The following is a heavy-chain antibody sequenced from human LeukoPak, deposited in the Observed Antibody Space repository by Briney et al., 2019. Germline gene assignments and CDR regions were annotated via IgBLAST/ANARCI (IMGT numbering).Heavy chain of an antibody. Sequence: GGSLRLSCAASGFTFSSYAMHWVRQAPGKGLEWVAVISYDGSNKYYADSVKGRFTISRDNSKNTLYLQMNSLRAEDTAVYYCARDSLPHVMITFGGAPDYWGQGTLDTVSS. D-gene: IGHD3-16*01. CDR1: GFTFSSYA. V-gene: IGHV3-30-3*01. CDR2: ISYDGSNK. J-gene: IGHJ4*02. CDR3: ARDSLPHVMITFGGAPDY.